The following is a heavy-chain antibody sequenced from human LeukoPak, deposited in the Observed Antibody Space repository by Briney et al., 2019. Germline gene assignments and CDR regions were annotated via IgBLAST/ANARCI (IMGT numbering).Heavy chain of an antibody. J-gene: IGHJ4*02. CDR1: GGSFSGYC. V-gene: IGHV4-34*01. CDR2: INHSGST. Sequence: SETLSLTCAVYGGSFSGYCWSWIRQPPGKGLEWIGEINHSGSTNYNPSLKSRATISVDTSKNQFSLKLSSVTAADTAVYYCAGTVGSSKDFDYWGQGTLVTVSS. CDR3: AGTVGSSKDFDY. D-gene: IGHD6-6*01.